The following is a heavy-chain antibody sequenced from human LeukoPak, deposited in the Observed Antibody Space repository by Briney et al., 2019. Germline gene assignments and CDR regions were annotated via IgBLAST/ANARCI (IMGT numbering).Heavy chain of an antibody. Sequence: PGGSLRLSCAASGFTFSSYSMNWVRQAPGKGLEWVSSISSSSSYIYYADSVKGRFTISRDNAKNSLYLQMNSLRAEDTAVYYCAKEGSIPRLTDYWGQGTLVTVSS. CDR2: ISSSSSYI. CDR1: GFTFSSYS. D-gene: IGHD2-21*01. V-gene: IGHV3-21*04. CDR3: AKEGSIPRLTDY. J-gene: IGHJ4*02.